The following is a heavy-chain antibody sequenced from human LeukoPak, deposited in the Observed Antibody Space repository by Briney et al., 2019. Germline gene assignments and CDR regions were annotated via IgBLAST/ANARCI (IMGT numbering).Heavy chain of an antibody. CDR3: ARGQGGYGNFDY. D-gene: IGHD5-12*01. Sequence: GGSLRLSCAASGFTVGSGYMSWVRQAPGKGPEWVSIIYSGGTTYYADSVKGRFTISRDNSKNTLYLQMNSLKGDDTAVYYCARGQGGYGNFDYWGQGTLVTVSS. V-gene: IGHV3-66*01. J-gene: IGHJ4*02. CDR1: GFTVGSGY. CDR2: IYSGGTT.